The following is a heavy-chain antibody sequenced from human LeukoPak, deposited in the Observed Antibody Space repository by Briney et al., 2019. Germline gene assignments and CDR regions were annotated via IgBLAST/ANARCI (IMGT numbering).Heavy chain of an antibody. CDR2: IYHSGST. CDR3: ARSFLGDWYFDL. J-gene: IGHJ2*01. Sequence: SETLSLTCTVSGGSISSYYWSWIRQPPGMELEWIGCIYHSGSTNYNPSLKSRVTISVDTSKDQFSLRLTSVTAADTAVYYCARSFLGDWYFDLWGRGTLVTVSS. CDR1: GGSISSYY. V-gene: IGHV4-59*01. D-gene: IGHD1-26*01.